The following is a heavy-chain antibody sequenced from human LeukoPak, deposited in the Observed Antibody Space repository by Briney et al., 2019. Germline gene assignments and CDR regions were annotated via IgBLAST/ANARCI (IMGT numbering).Heavy chain of an antibody. D-gene: IGHD3/OR15-3a*01. CDR3: VRDRWPGLGDF. V-gene: IGHV3-66*01. Sequence: GGSLRLSCAASGFIVSENYMSWVRQAPGNGLEWVSTVYSGGLTFYADPVKGRFTISRDNSKNTLYLQMSILRAEDTAVYYCVRDRWPGLGDFWGQGTTVTVSS. CDR2: VYSGGLT. CDR1: GFIVSENY. J-gene: IGHJ6*02.